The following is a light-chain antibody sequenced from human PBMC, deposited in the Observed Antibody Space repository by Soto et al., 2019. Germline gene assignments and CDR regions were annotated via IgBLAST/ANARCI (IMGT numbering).Light chain of an antibody. J-gene: IGLJ3*02. Sequence: QSVLTQPPSVSGAPGQRVTISCTGSSSNSGAGYDVHWYQQLPGTAPKLLIYGNSNRPSGVPDRFSGSKSGTSASLAITGLQAEDEADYYCQSYDSSLSVWVFGGGTKVTV. CDR1: SSNSGAGYD. V-gene: IGLV1-40*01. CDR2: GNS. CDR3: QSYDSSLSVWV.